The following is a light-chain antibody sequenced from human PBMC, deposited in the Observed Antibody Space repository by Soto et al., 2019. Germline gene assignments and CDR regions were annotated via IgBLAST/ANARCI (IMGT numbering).Light chain of an antibody. Sequence: EIVLTQSPGTLSLSPGERATLSCRASQSVSSSYLAWYQQKPGQAPSLLIYGASSRATGIPDRFSGSGSGTDFTPTISRLQPEDFAVYYCQQYCSSPSYTFGQGTKLEIK. J-gene: IGKJ2*01. V-gene: IGKV3-20*01. CDR2: GAS. CDR1: QSVSSSY. CDR3: QQYCSSPSYT.